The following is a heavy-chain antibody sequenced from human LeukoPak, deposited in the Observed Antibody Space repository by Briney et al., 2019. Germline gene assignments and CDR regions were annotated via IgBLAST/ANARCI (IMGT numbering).Heavy chain of an antibody. J-gene: IGHJ4*02. CDR3: AKDASTIVVAITLGY. Sequence: GGSLRLSCAASGLTFGSYAMSWVRQAPGKGLEWVSAISGSGGSTYYADSVKGRFTISRDNSKNTLYLQMNSLRVEDTAVYFCAKDASTIVVAITLGYWGQGTLVTVSS. D-gene: IGHD3-22*01. CDR2: ISGSGGST. V-gene: IGHV3-23*01. CDR1: GLTFGSYA.